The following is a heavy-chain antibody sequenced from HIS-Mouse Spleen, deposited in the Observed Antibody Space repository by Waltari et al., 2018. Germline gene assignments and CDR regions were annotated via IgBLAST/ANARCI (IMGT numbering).Heavy chain of an antibody. CDR1: GFTFSSYG. CDR2: ISYDGSNK. Sequence: QVQLVESGGGVVQPGRSLRLSCAASGFTFSSYGTPWVRQAPGKGLEWVAVISYDGSNKYYADSVKGRFTISRDNSKNTLYLQMNSLRAEDTAVYYCAKASSGWLDYWGQGTLVTVSS. D-gene: IGHD6-19*01. J-gene: IGHJ4*02. CDR3: AKASSGWLDY. V-gene: IGHV3-30*18.